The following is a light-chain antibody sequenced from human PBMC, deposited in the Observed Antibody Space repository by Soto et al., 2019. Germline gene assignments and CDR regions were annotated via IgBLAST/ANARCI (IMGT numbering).Light chain of an antibody. CDR1: SSDVGGYNY. V-gene: IGLV2-14*01. CDR2: EVS. J-gene: IGLJ1*01. Sequence: QSVLTQPASVSGSPGQSITIPCTGTSSDVGGYNYASWYQQHPGKAPKLMIYEVSNRPSGVSNRFSGSKSGNTASLTISGLQAEDEADYYCSSYTSSSTLVFGTGTKLTVL. CDR3: SSYTSSSTLV.